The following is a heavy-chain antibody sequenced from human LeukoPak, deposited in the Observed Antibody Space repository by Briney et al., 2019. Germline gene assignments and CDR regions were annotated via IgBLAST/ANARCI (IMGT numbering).Heavy chain of an antibody. V-gene: IGHV3-30*02. J-gene: IGHJ4*02. CDR3: ATRGAVTTLGPDY. CDR1: AFNFSTYG. D-gene: IGHD4-17*01. Sequence: GGSLRLSCAASAFNFSTYGMHWVRQAPGKGLEWVAFIRYDGSNKYYADSVKGRFTISRDNSKNTLYLEMNSLRTEDTAVYYCATRGAVTTLGPDYWGQGTLVTVSS. CDR2: IRYDGSNK.